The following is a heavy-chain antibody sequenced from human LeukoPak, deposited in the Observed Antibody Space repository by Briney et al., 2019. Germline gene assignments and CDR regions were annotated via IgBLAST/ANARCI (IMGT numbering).Heavy chain of an antibody. CDR1: GFTFSSYG. CDR2: IWYDGSNK. Sequence: PGGSRRLSCAASGFTFSSYGMHWVRQAPGKGLEWVAVIWYDGSNKYYADSVKGRFTISRDNSKNTLYLQMNSLRAEDTAVYYCAKDWTAAVHPQSDYWGQGTLVTVPS. J-gene: IGHJ4*02. D-gene: IGHD6-13*01. V-gene: IGHV3-30*02. CDR3: AKDWTAAVHPQSDY.